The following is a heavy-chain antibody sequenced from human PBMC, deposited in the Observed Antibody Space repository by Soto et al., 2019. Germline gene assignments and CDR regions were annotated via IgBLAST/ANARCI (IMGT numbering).Heavy chain of an antibody. CDR3: ASKSNRRYYFDY. Sequence: QVQLQESGPGLVKPSDTLSLTCDVSGYSINSDNWWGWIRQPPGKGLEWIGYIHHSRSTYYNPSLKSRVTMSVDTSKKQFSLKLTSVTAVDTAVYYCASKSNRRYYFDYWCQGTLVTVSS. D-gene: IGHD7-27*01. J-gene: IGHJ4*02. V-gene: IGHV4-28*07. CDR2: IHHSRST. CDR1: GYSINSDNW.